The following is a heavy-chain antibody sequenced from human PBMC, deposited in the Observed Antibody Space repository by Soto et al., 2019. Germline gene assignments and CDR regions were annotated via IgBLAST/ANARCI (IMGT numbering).Heavy chain of an antibody. D-gene: IGHD6-19*01. Sequence: QVQLVQSGAEVKKPGASVKVSCKASGYTFTGYYIHWVRQAPGQGLEWMGWVTPNRGGTNSAQNFQGRVTMARDPSISTGYMELSNLRADDTAVYYCAGTVSIAVAGRWAYWGQGTHVTVSS. V-gene: IGHV1-2*02. J-gene: IGHJ4*02. CDR1: GYTFTGYY. CDR2: VTPNRGGT. CDR3: AGTVSIAVAGRWAY.